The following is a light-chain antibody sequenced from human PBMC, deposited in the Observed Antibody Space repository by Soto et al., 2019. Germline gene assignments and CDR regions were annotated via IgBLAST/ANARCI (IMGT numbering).Light chain of an antibody. V-gene: IGKV3-11*01. CDR2: DAS. J-gene: IGKJ4*01. CDR1: QSVSGC. Sequence: EILLTQSPATLSLSPGERATLSCRASQSVSGCLAWYQQKPGQAPRLLIFDASNRATGIPARFSGSGSGTDFTLTISSLEPEDFAIYYCQQRCNWPPVTFGGGTKVDIK. CDR3: QQRCNWPPVT.